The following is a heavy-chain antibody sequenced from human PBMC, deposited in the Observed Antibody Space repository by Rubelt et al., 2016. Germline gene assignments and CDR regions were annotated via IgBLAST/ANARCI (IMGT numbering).Heavy chain of an antibody. CDR2: ISAYNGNT. V-gene: IGHV1-18*01. CDR1: GYTFTSYG. D-gene: IGHD3-10*01. Sequence: VKVSCKASGYTFTSYGISWVRQAPGQGLEWMGWISAYNGNTKYSQKFQGRVTITRDTSASTAYMELSSLRSEDTAVYYCARGGLLWFGGLYYWGQGTLVTVSS. J-gene: IGHJ4*02. CDR3: ARGGLLWFGGLYY.